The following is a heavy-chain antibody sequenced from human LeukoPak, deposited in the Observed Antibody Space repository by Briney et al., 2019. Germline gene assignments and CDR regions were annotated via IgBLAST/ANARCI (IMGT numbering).Heavy chain of an antibody. D-gene: IGHD3-10*01. J-gene: IGHJ2*01. CDR3: AKEKRSYRYFDL. CDR1: GYTLTELS. Sequence: ASVKVSCKVSGYTLTELSMHWVRQAPGKGLEWMGGFDPEDGEIIYAQKFQGRVTMTEDTSTDTAYMELSSLRSEDTALYYCAKEKRSYRYFDLWGRGTLVTVSS. V-gene: IGHV1-24*01. CDR2: FDPEDGEI.